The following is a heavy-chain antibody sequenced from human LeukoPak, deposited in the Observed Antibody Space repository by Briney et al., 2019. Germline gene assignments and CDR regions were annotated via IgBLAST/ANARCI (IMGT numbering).Heavy chain of an antibody. CDR1: GFTFSSYA. Sequence: GGSLRLSCAASGFTFSSYAMSWIRQDPGKGLEWVSAISGSGGSTYYADSVKGRFTISRDNSKNTLYLQVNSLRAEDTAVYYCAKGGKWDVTPFDYWGQGTLVTVSS. CDR3: AKGGKWDVTPFDY. J-gene: IGHJ4*02. CDR2: ISGSGGST. V-gene: IGHV3-23*01. D-gene: IGHD1-26*01.